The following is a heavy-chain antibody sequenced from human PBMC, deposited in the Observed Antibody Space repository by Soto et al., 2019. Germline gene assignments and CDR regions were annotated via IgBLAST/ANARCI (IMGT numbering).Heavy chain of an antibody. D-gene: IGHD6-6*01. CDR1: GFTFSSYG. J-gene: IGHJ6*02. V-gene: IGHV3-30*18. CDR3: AKVFVYSSSSEYYYFGMDV. Sequence: GGSLRLSCSDSGFTFSSYGMRWVRQAPGKGLEWVAVISYDGSNKYYADSVKGRFTISRDNSKNTLYLQMNSLRAEDTAVYFCAKVFVYSSSSEYYYFGMDVWGQGTTVTLSS. CDR2: ISYDGSNK.